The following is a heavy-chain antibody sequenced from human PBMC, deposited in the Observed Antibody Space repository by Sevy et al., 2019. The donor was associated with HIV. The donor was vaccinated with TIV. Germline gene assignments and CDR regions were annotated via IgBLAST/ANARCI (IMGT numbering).Heavy chain of an antibody. Sequence: GGSLRLSCAASGFTFSSYAMHWVRQAPGKGLEWVAVISYDGSNKYYADSVKGRFTISIDNSKNTLYLQMNSLRAEDTAVYYCARNDGYYFDYWGQGTLVTVSS. D-gene: IGHD3-16*01. J-gene: IGHJ4*02. CDR3: ARNDGYYFDY. V-gene: IGHV3-30-3*01. CDR2: ISYDGSNK. CDR1: GFTFSSYA.